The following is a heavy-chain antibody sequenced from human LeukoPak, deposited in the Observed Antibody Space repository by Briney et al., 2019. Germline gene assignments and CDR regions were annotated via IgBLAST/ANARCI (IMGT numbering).Heavy chain of an antibody. CDR3: ARSLIPGRWYFDL. V-gene: IGHV3-23*01. D-gene: IGHD3-16*01. J-gene: IGHJ2*01. CDR2: ISGSGGRT. CDR1: GITLSNYG. Sequence: GGSLRLSCAVSGITLSNYGMSWVRQAPGKGLEWVAGISGSGGRTNYADSVKGRFTISRDNPMNTLYLQMNGLRPDDTAVYYCARSLIPGRWYFDLWGRGTLVTVSS.